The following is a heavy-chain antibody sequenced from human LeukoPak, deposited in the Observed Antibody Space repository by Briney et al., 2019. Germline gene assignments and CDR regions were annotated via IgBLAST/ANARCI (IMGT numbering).Heavy chain of an antibody. V-gene: IGHV3-23*01. J-gene: IGHJ4*02. D-gene: IGHD1-26*01. Sequence: GGSLRLSCAASGFTFDNYRMSWVRQAPGKGLEWVSTVNADGGNTYYADSVKGRFTISRDNSKSALILQMNSLRVEDTALYYCTKRVKYGGTWDHFADWGQGTLVTVSS. CDR2: VNADGGNT. CDR3: TKRVKYGGTWDHFAD. CDR1: GFTFDNYR.